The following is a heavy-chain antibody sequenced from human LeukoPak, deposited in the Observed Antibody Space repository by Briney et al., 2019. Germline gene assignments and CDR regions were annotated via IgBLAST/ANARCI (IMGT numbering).Heavy chain of an antibody. CDR1: RFTFSSYG. Sequence: GGSLRVSCAASRFTFSSYGMHWVRQAPGKGLEWVAVISYDGSNKYYADSVKGRFTISRDNSKNTLYLQMNSLRAEDTAVYYCAKGSGSNNYMDVWGKGTTVTVSS. V-gene: IGHV3-30*18. CDR3: AKGSGSNNYMDV. D-gene: IGHD1-26*01. CDR2: ISYDGSNK. J-gene: IGHJ6*03.